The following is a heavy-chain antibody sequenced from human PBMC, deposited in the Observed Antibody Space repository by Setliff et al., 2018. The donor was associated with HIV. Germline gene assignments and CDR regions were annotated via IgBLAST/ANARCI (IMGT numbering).Heavy chain of an antibody. D-gene: IGHD3-16*02. CDR2: IKEDGAEK. J-gene: IGHJ6*02. CDR1: GFTFSNYW. CDR3: ARHWLTFGGVIDQGYGMDV. Sequence: PGGSLRLSCAASGFTFSNYWMTWVRQAPGKGLEWVANIKEDGAEKNYVDSVKGRFTISRDNAKNTLYLQMNSLRAEDTAVYYCARHWLTFGGVIDQGYGMDVWGQGTTVTVS. V-gene: IGHV3-7*01.